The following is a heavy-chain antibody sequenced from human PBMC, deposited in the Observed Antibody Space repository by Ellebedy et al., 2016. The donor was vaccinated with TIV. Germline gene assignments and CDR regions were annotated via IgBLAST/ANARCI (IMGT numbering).Heavy chain of an antibody. CDR2: ISGSGDYT. J-gene: IGHJ6*02. Sequence: GESLKISCAASGFTFNNYAMTWIRRGPGEGLDWVSLISGSGDYTYYSDSVRGRLTISRDNSKNTLYLQMNSLRAEDTAVYYCAKLGFDILTGCGGMDVWGQGTTVTVSS. V-gene: IGHV3-23*01. D-gene: IGHD3-9*01. CDR1: GFTFNNYA. CDR3: AKLGFDILTGCGGMDV.